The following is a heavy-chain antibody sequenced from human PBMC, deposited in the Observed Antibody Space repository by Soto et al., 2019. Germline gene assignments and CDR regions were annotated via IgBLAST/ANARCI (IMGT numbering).Heavy chain of an antibody. J-gene: IGHJ4*02. CDR3: ASPYPGYSSGWYRPFDY. CDR2: IYSGGST. Sequence: GGSLRLSCAASGFTVSSNYMSWVRQAPGKGLEWVSVIYSGGSTYYADSVKGRFTISRDNSKNTLYLQMNSLRAEDTAVYYCASPYPGYSSGWYRPFDYWGQGTLVTVSS. V-gene: IGHV3-53*01. CDR1: GFTVSSNY. D-gene: IGHD6-19*01.